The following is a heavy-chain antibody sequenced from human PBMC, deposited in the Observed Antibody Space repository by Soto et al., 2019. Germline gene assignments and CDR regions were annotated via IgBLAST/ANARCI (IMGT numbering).Heavy chain of an antibody. CDR1: GGSISSYY. Sequence: PSETLSLTCTVSGGSISSYYWSWIRQPPGKGLEWIGYIYYSGSTNYNPSLKSRVTISVDTSKNQFSLKLSSVTAADTAVYYCARGSSGWPYYFDYWGQGTLVTVSS. D-gene: IGHD6-19*01. CDR3: ARGSSGWPYYFDY. CDR2: IYYSGST. V-gene: IGHV4-59*01. J-gene: IGHJ4*02.